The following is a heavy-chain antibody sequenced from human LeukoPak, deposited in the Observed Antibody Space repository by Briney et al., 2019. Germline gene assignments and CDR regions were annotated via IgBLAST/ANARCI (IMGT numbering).Heavy chain of an antibody. CDR2: ISGSGGST. J-gene: IGHJ4*02. CDR3: AKAYSSGYYYAEDYFDY. CDR1: GFTFSSYA. D-gene: IGHD3-22*01. V-gene: IGHV3-23*01. Sequence: PGGSLRLSCAASGFTFSSYAMSWVRQAPGKGLEWVSAISGSGGSTYYADSVKGRSTISRDNSKNTLYLQMNSLRAEDTAVYYCAKAYSSGYYYAEDYFDYWGQGTLVTVSS.